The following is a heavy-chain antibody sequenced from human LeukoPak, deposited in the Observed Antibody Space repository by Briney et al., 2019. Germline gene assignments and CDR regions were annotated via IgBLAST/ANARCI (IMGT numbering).Heavy chain of an antibody. CDR2: IYSEGTT. D-gene: IGHD5-12*01. CDR3: ARVIVATNTFDAFDI. V-gene: IGHV3-53*01. Sequence: GGSLRLSCTGSGFTVSSSYMSWVRRAPGKGLEWVSLIYSEGTTYYADSVKGRFTISRDTSKNTLYLQMNSLRADDTAVYYCARVIVATNTFDAFDIWGQGTMVTVSS. J-gene: IGHJ3*02. CDR1: GFTVSSSY.